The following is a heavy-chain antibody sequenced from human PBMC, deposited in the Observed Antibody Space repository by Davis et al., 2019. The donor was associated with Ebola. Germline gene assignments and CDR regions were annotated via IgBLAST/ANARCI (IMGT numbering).Heavy chain of an antibody. Sequence: GESLKISCAASGFTFSSYAIAWVRLVPGMGLEWISTISSNGNIKNYADSVKGRFTISRDNAESSLYLQLNSVKAEDTALYYCARILSGPYFDSWGQGTLVT. CDR3: ARILSGPYFDS. D-gene: IGHD5-12*01. CDR1: GFTFSSYA. J-gene: IGHJ4*02. V-gene: IGHV3-23*01. CDR2: ISSNGNIK.